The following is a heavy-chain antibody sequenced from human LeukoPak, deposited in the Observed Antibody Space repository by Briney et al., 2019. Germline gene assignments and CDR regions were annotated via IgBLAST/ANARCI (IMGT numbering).Heavy chain of an antibody. CDR1: GFIFSDYA. V-gene: IGHV3-64*01. D-gene: IGHD6-19*01. CDR2: ISSNGGST. CDR3: ARASGWFLYYFDY. J-gene: IGHJ4*02. Sequence: GGSLRLSCAASGFIFSDYAMHWVRQAPGKGLEYVSAISSNGGSTYYGNSVKGRFTISRDNSKNTLYLQMGSLRAEDMAVYYCARASGWFLYYFDYWGQGTLVTVSS.